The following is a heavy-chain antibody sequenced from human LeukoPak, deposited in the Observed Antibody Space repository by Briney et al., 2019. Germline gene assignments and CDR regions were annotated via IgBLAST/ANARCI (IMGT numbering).Heavy chain of an antibody. CDR1: GGSFSSYS. V-gene: IGHV4-34*01. CDR2: IIEKGNA. J-gene: IGHJ2*01. Sequence: SETLSLTCPLYGGSFSSYSWSWTWIRQTPEKGLEWIGEIIEKGNANYNPSLKSRVTIDLDTSKNQFSLKLTSMTAADTAMYYCARGYYPPRWYFDLWGRGTLVTVSS. D-gene: IGHD3-10*01. CDR3: ARGYYPPRWYFDL.